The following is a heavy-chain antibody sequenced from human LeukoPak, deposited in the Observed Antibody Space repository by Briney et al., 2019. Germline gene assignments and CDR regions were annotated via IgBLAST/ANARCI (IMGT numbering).Heavy chain of an antibody. CDR1: GLTFSSYA. V-gene: IGHV3-23*01. CDR2: ISGGGGGT. Sequence: GGSLRLSCAASGLTFSSYAMTWVRQAPGKGLEWVSAISGGGGGTYYADSVKGRFTISRDNSKNTLYLEMNRLRSEDTAAYYCAKDILNWEFDYWGQGTLVTVSS. J-gene: IGHJ4*02. CDR3: AKDILNWEFDY. D-gene: IGHD7-27*01.